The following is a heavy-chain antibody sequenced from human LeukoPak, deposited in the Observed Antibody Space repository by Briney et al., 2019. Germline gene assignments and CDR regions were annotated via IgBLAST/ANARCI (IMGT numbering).Heavy chain of an antibody. CDR1: GSKFDDYG. CDR3: ARDLSASWSTFGY. D-gene: IGHD6-13*01. J-gene: IGHJ4*02. V-gene: IGHV3-20*04. Sequence: GGSLRLSCEDSGSKFDDYGMSWVRQAPGGGREWLDGINWDGGSPFYADSVKGRFTISRDHAKNTLYLQMDSLRVEDTALYYCARDLSASWSTFGYWGQGTLVTVSS. CDR2: INWDGGSP.